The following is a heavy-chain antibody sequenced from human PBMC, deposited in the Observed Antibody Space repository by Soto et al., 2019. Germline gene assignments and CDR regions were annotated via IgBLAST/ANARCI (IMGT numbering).Heavy chain of an antibody. V-gene: IGHV1-3*01. CDR2: INAGNGNT. Sequence: QVQLVQSGAEVKKPGASVKVSCKASGYTFNSYAMHWVRQAPGQRLEWMGWINAGNGNTKYSQKFQGRVTITRDTSASTADMGLSRLRSEDTAVYYGAGGDSGSYYIFDYWGQGTLVTVSS. D-gene: IGHD1-26*01. CDR1: GYTFNSYA. CDR3: AGGDSGSYYIFDY. J-gene: IGHJ4*02.